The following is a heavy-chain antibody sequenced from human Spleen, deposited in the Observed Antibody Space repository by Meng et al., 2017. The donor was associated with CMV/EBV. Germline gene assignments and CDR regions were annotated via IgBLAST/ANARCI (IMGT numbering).Heavy chain of an antibody. V-gene: IGHV3-30*02. J-gene: IGHJ4*02. CDR3: AKRYDILTGSGAVFDY. D-gene: IGHD3-9*01. CDR1: GFTFSYYG. CDR2: IRYDGNNK. Sequence: GSLKISCAASGFTFSYYGMDWVRQAPGKGLEWVAFIRYDGNNKSYGDSVKGRFTISRDNSMNTLYLQMNTLRPEDTAIYYCAKRYDILTGSGAVFDYWGQGTLVTVSS.